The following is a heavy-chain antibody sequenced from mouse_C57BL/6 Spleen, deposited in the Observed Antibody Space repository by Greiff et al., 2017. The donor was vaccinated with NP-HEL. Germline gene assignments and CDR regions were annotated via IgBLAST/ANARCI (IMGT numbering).Heavy chain of an antibody. D-gene: IGHD1-1*01. J-gene: IGHJ4*01. V-gene: IGHV1-69*01. CDR1: GYTFTSYW. CDR3: ARNYYGSSGYAMDY. CDR2: IDPSDSYT. Sequence: VQLKQPGAELVMPGASVKLSCKASGYTFTSYWMHWVKQRPGQGLEWIGEIDPSDSYTNYNQKFKGKSTLTVDKSSSTAYMQLSSLTSEDSAVYYCARNYYGSSGYAMDYWGQGTSVTVSS.